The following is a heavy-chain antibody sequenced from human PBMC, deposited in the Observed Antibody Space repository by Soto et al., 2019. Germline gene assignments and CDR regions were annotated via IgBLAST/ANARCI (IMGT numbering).Heavy chain of an antibody. CDR2: ISGSGGST. CDR1: GFTFSSYA. V-gene: IGHV3-23*01. CDR3: ASNYYYDGSGYYY. Sequence: GGSLRLSCAASGFTFSSYAMSWVRQAPGKGLEWVSAISGSGGSTYYADSVKGRFTIARDNSKNTLYLQMNSLRAEDTAVYYGASNYYYDGSGYYYWGQGTLVTVSS. D-gene: IGHD3-22*01. J-gene: IGHJ4*02.